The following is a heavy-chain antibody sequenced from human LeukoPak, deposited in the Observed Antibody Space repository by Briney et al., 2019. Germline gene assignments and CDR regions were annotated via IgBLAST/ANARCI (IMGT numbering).Heavy chain of an antibody. J-gene: IGHJ4*02. D-gene: IGHD6-6*01. Sequence: SETLSFTCVVYGGSFTGYYWTWIRQPPGKGLEWIGEINHSGGTNYNPSLKSRVTISVDTSKNQFSLKLSSVTAADTAVYYCARRKGSSRPFDYWGQGTLVTVSS. CDR3: ARRKGSSRPFDY. V-gene: IGHV4-34*01. CDR2: INHSGGT. CDR1: GGSFTGYY.